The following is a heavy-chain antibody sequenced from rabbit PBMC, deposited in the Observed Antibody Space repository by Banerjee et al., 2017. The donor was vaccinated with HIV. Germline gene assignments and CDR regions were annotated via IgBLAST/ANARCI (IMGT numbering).Heavy chain of an antibody. CDR2: INTSSGNT. J-gene: IGHJ4*01. CDR3: ARDLAGVIGWNFNL. V-gene: IGHV1S45*01. CDR1: GFDLSSYW. D-gene: IGHD4-1*01. Sequence: QEQLEESGGDLVKPEGSLTLTCTASGFDLSSYWMWWVRQAPGKGLEWIGCINTSSGNTVYASWATGRFTISKTSSTTVTLQMTSLTAADTATYLCARDLAGVIGWNFNLWGPGTLVTGS.